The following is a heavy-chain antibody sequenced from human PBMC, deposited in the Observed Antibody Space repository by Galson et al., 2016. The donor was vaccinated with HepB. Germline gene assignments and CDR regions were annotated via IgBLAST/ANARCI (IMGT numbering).Heavy chain of an antibody. D-gene: IGHD3-3*01. CDR3: ARAYDFWSGYYFDV. V-gene: IGHV3-69-1*02. Sequence: SLRLSCAASGFSVSDTYLSWVRQAPGKGLEWVSVIYSGDTIYYVDSVKGRFTISRDNAHNSVVLQMNNLRAEDTALYYCARAYDFWSGYYFDVWGQGTLATVSP. CDR1: GFSVSDTY. J-gene: IGHJ4*02. CDR2: IYSGDTI.